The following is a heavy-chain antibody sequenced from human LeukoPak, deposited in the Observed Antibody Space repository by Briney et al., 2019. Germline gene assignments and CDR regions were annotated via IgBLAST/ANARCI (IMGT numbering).Heavy chain of an antibody. D-gene: IGHD2-2*01. J-gene: IGHJ4*02. CDR3: ARGSSSSSWFFDY. CDR2: TYYRSKWYN. Sequence: SLTLSLTCAISGDSVSSNSATWTWIRQSPSRGLEWLGRTYYRSKWYNDYAVYVKSRITINPDTSKNQFSLQLNSVTPEDTAVYYCARGSSSSSWFFDYWGQGTLVTVSS. V-gene: IGHV6-1*01. CDR1: GDSVSSNSAT.